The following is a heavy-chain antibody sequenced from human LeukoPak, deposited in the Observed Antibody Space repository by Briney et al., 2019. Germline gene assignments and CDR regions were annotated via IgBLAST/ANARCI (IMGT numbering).Heavy chain of an antibody. V-gene: IGHV3-7*01. CDR2: IKQDGSEK. CDR3: ASRGIAVADPSDAFDI. Sequence: GGSLRLSXAASGFTFSNYWMSWVRQAPGKGLEWVANIKQDGSEKYYVDSVKGRFTISRDNAKTSLYLQMNSLRAEDTAVYYCASRGIAVADPSDAFDIWGQGTMVTVSS. J-gene: IGHJ3*02. D-gene: IGHD6-19*01. CDR1: GFTFSNYW.